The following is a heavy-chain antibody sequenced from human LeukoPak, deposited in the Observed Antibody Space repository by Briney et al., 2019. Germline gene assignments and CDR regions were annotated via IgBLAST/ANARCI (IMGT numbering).Heavy chain of an antibody. CDR1: GGSFSGYY. J-gene: IGHJ4*02. Sequence: SETLSLTCAVYGGSFSGYYWSWIRQPPGKGLEWIGEINHSGSTNYNPSLISGVTISVDTSKNQFSLKLSSVTDADTAVYYCARRGHMGMVRGYLDYWGQGTLVTVSS. D-gene: IGHD3-10*01. CDR2: INHSGST. V-gene: IGHV4-34*01. CDR3: ARRGHMGMVRGYLDY.